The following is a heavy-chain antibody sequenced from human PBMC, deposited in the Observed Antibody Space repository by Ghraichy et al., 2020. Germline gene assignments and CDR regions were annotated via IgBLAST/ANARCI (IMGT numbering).Heavy chain of an antibody. D-gene: IGHD6-19*01. V-gene: IGHV3-7*01. CDR1: GFIFSGYW. CDR3: ARDLGGGWYFDY. CDR2: IKKDGSEK. Sequence: GESLNISCAASGFIFSGYWMSWVRQAPGKGPEWVANIKKDGSEKYYVDSVKGRFTSSRDNAENSLYLQMNSLRAEDTAVYYCARDLGGGWYFDYWGQGALVTVSS. J-gene: IGHJ4*02.